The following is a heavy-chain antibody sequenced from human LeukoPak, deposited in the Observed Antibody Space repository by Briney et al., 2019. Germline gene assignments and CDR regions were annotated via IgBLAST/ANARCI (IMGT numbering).Heavy chain of an antibody. CDR2: ISGSGGST. CDR1: GFTFSSYA. J-gene: IGHJ4*02. V-gene: IGHV3-23*01. CDR3: AKVRGEAFRGLGGLRFDY. Sequence: PGGSLRLSCAASGFTFSSYAMSWVRQAPGKGLEWVSAISGSGGSTYYADSVKGRFTISRDNSKNTLYLQMNSLRAEDTAVYYCAKVRGEAFRGLGGLRFDYWGQGTLVTVSS. D-gene: IGHD3-16*01.